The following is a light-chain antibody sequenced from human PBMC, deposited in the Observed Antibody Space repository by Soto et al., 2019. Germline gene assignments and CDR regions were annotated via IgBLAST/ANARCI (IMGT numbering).Light chain of an antibody. CDR1: QSVNIY. J-gene: IGKJ5*01. Sequence: EIVMTQSPATLSVSPGERSTLSCRASQSVNIYLAWYQQKPGQAPRLLIFGASSRATGIPARFSGSGSGTEFTLTISSLQPDDFATYYCQQYNTYSTFGQGTRLEIK. V-gene: IGKV3D-15*01. CDR3: QQYNTYST. CDR2: GAS.